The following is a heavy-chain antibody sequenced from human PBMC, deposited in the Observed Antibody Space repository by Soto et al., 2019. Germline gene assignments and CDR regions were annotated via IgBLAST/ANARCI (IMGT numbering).Heavy chain of an antibody. D-gene: IGHD3-22*01. CDR3: AKHSTPDYYDSSGYYFWGLIDY. Sequence: GGSLRLSCAASGLTFNTYGMHWVRQAPGKGLEWVAVISNDGSEKYYADSVKGRFTISRDNSKNTQHLQMNSLRAEDTAVYYCAKHSTPDYYDSSGYYFWGLIDYWGQGTLVTVSS. CDR2: ISNDGSEK. CDR1: GLTFNTYG. J-gene: IGHJ4*02. V-gene: IGHV3-30*18.